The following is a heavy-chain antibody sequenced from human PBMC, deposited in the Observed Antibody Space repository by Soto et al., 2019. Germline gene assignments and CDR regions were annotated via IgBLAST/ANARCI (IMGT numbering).Heavy chain of an antibody. J-gene: IGHJ4*02. CDR3: AKMRGMQVWDYSLDY. CDR2: VFGDDGGP. V-gene: IGHV3-23*01. Sequence: EVQLLESGGDLVQPGGSLRLSCAASGFTFSSFAMSWVRQAPGKGLEWVSRVFGDDGGPDYADSVKGRFTISRDNSKNTLYLQMSSLRVEDSAVYYCAKMRGMQVWDYSLDYWGQGTLVTVSS. D-gene: IGHD2-21*01. CDR1: GFTFSSFA.